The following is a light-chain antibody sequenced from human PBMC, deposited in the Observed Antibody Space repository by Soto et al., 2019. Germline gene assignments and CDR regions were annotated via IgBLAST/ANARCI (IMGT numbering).Light chain of an antibody. V-gene: IGKV4-1*01. CDR3: QQYYTNSFT. J-gene: IGKJ3*01. CDR1: QSVLYRSNSKNY. Sequence: DIVMTQSPDSLAVSLGERATINCKSSQSVLYRSNSKNYLAWYQQKPGQPPKLLLYWASTRESGVPDRFSGSGSGTDFTLTISTLQAEAVAVYYCQQYYTNSFTLGPGTKVDIK. CDR2: WAS.